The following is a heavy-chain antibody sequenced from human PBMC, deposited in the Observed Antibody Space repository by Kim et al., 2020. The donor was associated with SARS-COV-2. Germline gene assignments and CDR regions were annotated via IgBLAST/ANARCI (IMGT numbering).Heavy chain of an antibody. J-gene: IGHJ4*02. CDR2: IYYSGST. D-gene: IGHD3-9*01. V-gene: IGHV4-39*01. CDR3: ARIEGGDILTGYYLGLYYFDY. CDR1: GGSISSSSYY. Sequence: SETLSLTCTVSGGSISSSSYYWGWIRQPPGKGLEWIGSIYYSGSTYYNPSLKSRVTISVDTSKNQFSLKLSSVTAADTAVYYCARIEGGDILTGYYLGLYYFDYWGQGTLVTVSS.